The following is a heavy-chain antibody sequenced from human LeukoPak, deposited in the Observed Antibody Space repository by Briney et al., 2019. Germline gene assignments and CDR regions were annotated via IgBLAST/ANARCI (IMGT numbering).Heavy chain of an antibody. V-gene: IGHV4-34*01. CDR3: ASIPRWLQATYFDY. D-gene: IGHD5-24*01. CDR1: GGSFSGYY. J-gene: IGHJ4*02. Sequence: PSETLSLTCAVYGGSFSGYYWSWIRQPPGKGLEWIGEINHSGSTNYNPSLKSRVTISVDTSKNQFSLKLSSVTAADTAVYYCASIPRWLQATYFDYWGQGTLVTVSS. CDR2: INHSGST.